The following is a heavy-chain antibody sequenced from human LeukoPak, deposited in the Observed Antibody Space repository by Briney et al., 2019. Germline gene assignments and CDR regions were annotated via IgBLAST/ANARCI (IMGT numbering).Heavy chain of an antibody. CDR1: GFTVSGNN. D-gene: IGHD3-16*01. CDR3: VRVHGGGY. Sequence: GGSLRLSCAASGFTVSGNNMIWVRQAPGKGLEWVSTLHRDGSVRYGDSVNGRFTISRDDSKNTLSLQMSSLRDEDTAVYYCVRVHGGGYWGQGTLVTVSS. V-gene: IGHV3-53*01. CDR2: LHRDGSV. J-gene: IGHJ4*02.